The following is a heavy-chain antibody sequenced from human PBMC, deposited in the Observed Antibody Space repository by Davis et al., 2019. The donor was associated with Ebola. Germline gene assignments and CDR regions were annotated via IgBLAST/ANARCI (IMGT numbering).Heavy chain of an antibody. V-gene: IGHV3-30*04. CDR2: ISYDGSNK. D-gene: IGHD1-26*01. Sequence: GGSLRLSCAASGFTFSSYAMHWVRQAPGKGLEWVAVISYDGSNKYYADSVKGRFTISRDNAKNSLYLQMNSLRAEDTAVYYCARDVINVVGASRGIYYGLDVWGKGTTVTVSS. CDR1: GFTFSSYA. J-gene: IGHJ6*04. CDR3: ARDVINVVGASRGIYYGLDV.